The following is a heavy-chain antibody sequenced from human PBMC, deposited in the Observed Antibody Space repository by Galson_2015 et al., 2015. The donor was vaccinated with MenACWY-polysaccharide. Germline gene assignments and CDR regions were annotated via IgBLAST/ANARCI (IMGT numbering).Heavy chain of an antibody. D-gene: IGHD3-10*01. Sequence: LLRLSCAASGFTFSSYAMNWVRQAPGKGLEWVSTISGGGDRTNYADSVKGRFTISRDNSKNTLYLQMNSLRAEDTAVYFCAKRGVYGSGTFYTNNWFDPWGQGTLVTVSS. CDR3: AKRGVYGSGTFYTNNWFDP. J-gene: IGHJ5*02. CDR1: GFTFSSYA. CDR2: ISGGGDRT. V-gene: IGHV3-23*01.